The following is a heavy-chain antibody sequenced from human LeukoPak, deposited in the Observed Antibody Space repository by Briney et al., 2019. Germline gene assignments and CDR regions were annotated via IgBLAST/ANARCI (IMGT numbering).Heavy chain of an antibody. V-gene: IGHV4-39*07. CDR2: IYYSGST. D-gene: IGHD5-12*01. Sequence: SETLSLTCTVSGGSISSSSYYWGWIRQPPGKGLEWIGSIYYSGSTYYNPSLKSRVTISVDTSKNQFSLKLSSVTAADTAVYYCARDRLQSWSYYYYYMDVWGKGTTVTVSS. J-gene: IGHJ6*03. CDR1: GGSISSSSYY. CDR3: ARDRLQSWSYYYYYMDV.